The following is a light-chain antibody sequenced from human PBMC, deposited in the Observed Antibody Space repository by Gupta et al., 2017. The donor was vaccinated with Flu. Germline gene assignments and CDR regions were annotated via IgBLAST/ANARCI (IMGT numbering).Light chain of an antibody. CDR3: HQYAKSPLT. CDR2: GAS. CDR1: QSVGSNY. Sequence: IVLTQSPGTLSLSPGEKATLSCRASQSVGSNYLSWFQQKPGQAPRLLIYGASSRATGIPDRFSGSGSGTDFTLTSSRLEPEDFAVYYCHQYAKSPLTFGGGTKVEIK. J-gene: IGKJ4*01. V-gene: IGKV3-20*01.